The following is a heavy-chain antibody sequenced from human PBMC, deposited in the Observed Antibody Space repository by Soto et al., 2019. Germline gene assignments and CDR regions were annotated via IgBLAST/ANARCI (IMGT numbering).Heavy chain of an antibody. CDR1: GFIFSTYW. D-gene: IGHD3-3*01. CDR3: ARDNSFDFWSGSFSRFDP. CDR2: IKQDGSEK. Sequence: PVGSLRLSCAASGFIFSTYWMSWVRQAPGKGLEWVANIKQDGSEKYYEDSVKGRFAISRDNAKNSLYMQMNSLKAEDTAVYYCARDNSFDFWSGSFSRFDPWGQGTLVTVSS. J-gene: IGHJ5*02. V-gene: IGHV3-7*05.